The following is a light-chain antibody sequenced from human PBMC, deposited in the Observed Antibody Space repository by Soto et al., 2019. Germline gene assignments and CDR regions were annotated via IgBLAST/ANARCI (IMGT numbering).Light chain of an antibody. CDR1: QSINGW. J-gene: IGKJ3*01. Sequence: DIQLTQSPSTLSASVGDRVTITCRASQSINGWLAWYQQKPGQAPNLLIYKASTLESGVPSRFSGSGSGTEFTLTVSSLQPDDFATYYCQQYNSYRAFGPGTKVDIK. V-gene: IGKV1-5*03. CDR3: QQYNSYRA. CDR2: KAS.